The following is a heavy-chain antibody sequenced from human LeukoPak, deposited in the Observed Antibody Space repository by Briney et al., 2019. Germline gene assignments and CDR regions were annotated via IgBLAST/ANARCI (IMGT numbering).Heavy chain of an antibody. CDR3: ARDRIAAGYYYYYGMDV. CDR2: IYHSGST. V-gene: IGHV4-39*07. D-gene: IGHD6-13*01. Sequence: SETLSLTCTVSGGSISSSRYYWGWIRQPPGKGLEWIGSIYHSGSTNYNPSLKSRVTISVDKSKNQFSLKLSSVTAADTAVYYCARDRIAAGYYYYYGMDVWGQGTTVTVSS. CDR1: GGSISSSRYY. J-gene: IGHJ6*02.